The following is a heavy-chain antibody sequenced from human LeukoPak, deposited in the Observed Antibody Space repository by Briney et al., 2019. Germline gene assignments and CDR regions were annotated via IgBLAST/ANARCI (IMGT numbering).Heavy chain of an antibody. V-gene: IGHV3-23*01. J-gene: IGHJ4*02. Sequence: GGSLRLSCAASGFTFSSYAMSWVRQAPGKGLEWVSAINGSGGSTYYEDSVKGRFTISRDNSKNTLYLQMNSLRAEDTAVYYCANGFTYYDFWSGFDYWGQGTLVTVSS. D-gene: IGHD3-3*01. CDR2: INGSGGST. CDR3: ANGFTYYDFWSGFDY. CDR1: GFTFSSYA.